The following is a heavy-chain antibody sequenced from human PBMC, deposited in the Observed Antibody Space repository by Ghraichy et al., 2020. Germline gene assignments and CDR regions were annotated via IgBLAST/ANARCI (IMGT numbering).Heavy chain of an antibody. V-gene: IGHV1-18*01. CDR2: ISAYNGNT. CDR1: GYTFNSYG. Sequence: ASVKVSCKASGYTFNSYGISWVRQAPGQGLEWMGWISAYNGNTNYAQKLQGRVTITTDTSTSTAYMELRSLRSDDTAVYYCARDPGGYDILTGYSDYWGQGTLVTVSS. CDR3: ARDPGGYDILTGYSDY. D-gene: IGHD3-9*01. J-gene: IGHJ4*02.